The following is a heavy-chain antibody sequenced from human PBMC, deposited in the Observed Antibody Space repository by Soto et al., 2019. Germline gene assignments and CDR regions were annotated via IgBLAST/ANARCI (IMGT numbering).Heavy chain of an antibody. V-gene: IGHV2-5*02. CDR3: AHLRITIFLEYNWFDP. D-gene: IGHD3-9*01. Sequence: QITLKESGPTLVKPTQTLTLTCTFSGFSLSTSGVGVGWIRQPPGKALEWLALIYWDDDKRYSPSLKSRLTITNDTSKNQVVLTMTNMDPVDTATYYCAHLRITIFLEYNWFDPWGQGTLVTVSS. J-gene: IGHJ5*02. CDR2: IYWDDDK. CDR1: GFSLSTSGVG.